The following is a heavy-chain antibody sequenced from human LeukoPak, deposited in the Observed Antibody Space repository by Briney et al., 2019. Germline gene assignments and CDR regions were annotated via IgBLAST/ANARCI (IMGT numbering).Heavy chain of an antibody. CDR3: VKDFGKTTAAIAY. CDR1: GFTFRNYG. Sequence: PGGPLRLSCAASGFTFRNYGMHWVRQATGKGLEWVSFIWSDGNNRFYADSVKGRFTISRDKAKNSLYLQMNSLRAEDTALYYCVKDFGKTTAAIAYWGQGTLVTVSS. CDR2: IWSDGNNR. V-gene: IGHV3-30*02. J-gene: IGHJ4*02. D-gene: IGHD2-2*01.